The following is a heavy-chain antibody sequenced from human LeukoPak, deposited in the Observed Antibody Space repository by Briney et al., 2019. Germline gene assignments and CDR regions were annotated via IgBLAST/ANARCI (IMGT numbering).Heavy chain of an antibody. CDR2: IYHSGST. J-gene: IGHJ4*02. V-gene: IGHV4-4*02. CDR3: ARQTGSGLFTLP. D-gene: IGHD3/OR15-3a*01. CDR1: GGSISSGNW. Sequence: SGTLSLTCAVSGGSISSGNWWSWVRQSPGRGLEWIGEIYHSGSTNYNPSLKSRVTISIDTSKNQFSLKLTSVTAADTAVYYCARQTGSGLFTLPGGQGTLVTVSS.